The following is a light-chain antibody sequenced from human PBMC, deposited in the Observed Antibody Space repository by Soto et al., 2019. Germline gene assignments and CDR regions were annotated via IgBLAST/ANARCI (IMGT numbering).Light chain of an antibody. CDR2: GAS. CDR1: QSVSSSY. V-gene: IGKV3-20*01. CDR3: QQYGSSLLT. Sequence: EIVLTQSPGTLSLSPGERATLSCRASQSVSSSYLAWYQQKPGQAPRLLIYGASSRATGIPDRFSGSGSGTDFTLTISRLEPDDFAVYYCQQYGSSLLTFGGGTQGEIK. J-gene: IGKJ4*01.